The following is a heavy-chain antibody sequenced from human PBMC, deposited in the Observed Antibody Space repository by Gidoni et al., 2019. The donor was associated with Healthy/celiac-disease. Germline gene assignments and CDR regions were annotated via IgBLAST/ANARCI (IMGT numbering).Heavy chain of an antibody. J-gene: IGHJ5*02. CDR2: IYHSGST. Sequence: QVQLQESGPGLVKPSETLSLTCTVSGYSISSGYYWGWIRQPPGKGLEWIGSIYHSGSTYYNPSLKSRVTISVDTSKNQFSLKLSSVTAADTAVYYCARDRGGIVVVPAANFDPWGQGTLVTVSS. CDR3: ARDRGGIVVVPAANFDP. D-gene: IGHD2-2*01. CDR1: GYSISSGYY. V-gene: IGHV4-38-2*02.